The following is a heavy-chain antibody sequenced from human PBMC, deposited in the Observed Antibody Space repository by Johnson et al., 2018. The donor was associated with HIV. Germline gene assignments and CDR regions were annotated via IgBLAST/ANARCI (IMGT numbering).Heavy chain of an antibody. CDR3: AREYYGSGSDAFDI. Sequence: QVQLVESGGGVVHPGKSLRLSCVGSGFTFSSYGMHWVRQAPGEGLDWVALISRDGGAEYYADAVKGRVAISRDNAKNSLYLQMNSLRAEDTAVYYCAREYYGSGSDAFDIWGQGTMVTVSS. CDR2: ISRDGGAE. D-gene: IGHD3-10*01. J-gene: IGHJ3*02. V-gene: IGHV3-30*19. CDR1: GFTFSSYG.